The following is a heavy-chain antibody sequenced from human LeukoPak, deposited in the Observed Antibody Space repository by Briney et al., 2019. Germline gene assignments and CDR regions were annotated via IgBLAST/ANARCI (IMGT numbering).Heavy chain of an antibody. J-gene: IGHJ4*02. Sequence: GGSLRLSCAASGFTFSSYAMHWVRQAPGKGLEWVAVISYDGSNKYYADSVKGRFTISRDNSKNTLYLQMNSLRAEDTAVYYCARDHNYDSSGYYGEGFVYWGQGTLVTVSS. CDR1: GFTFSSYA. D-gene: IGHD3-22*01. CDR2: ISYDGSNK. CDR3: ARDHNYDSSGYYGEGFVY. V-gene: IGHV3-30*01.